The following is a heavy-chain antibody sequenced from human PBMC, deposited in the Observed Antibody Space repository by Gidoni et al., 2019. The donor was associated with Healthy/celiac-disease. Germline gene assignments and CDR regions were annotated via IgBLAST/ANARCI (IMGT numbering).Heavy chain of an antibody. Sequence: EVHLVESGGGLVHPGGSLRLSCVASGFPFSTYWMHWVRQAPGKGLGWVSRINSDGSSTSYADSVKGRFTISRDNAKDTLYLRMNSLRAEDTAVYYCTRATIGCDYWGQGTLVTVSS. CDR3: TRATIGCDY. CDR2: INSDGSST. D-gene: IGHD3-16*01. J-gene: IGHJ4*02. V-gene: IGHV3-74*01. CDR1: GFPFSTYW.